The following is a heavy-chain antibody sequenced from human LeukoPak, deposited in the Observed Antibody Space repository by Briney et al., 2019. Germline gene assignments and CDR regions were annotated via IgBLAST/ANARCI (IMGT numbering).Heavy chain of an antibody. V-gene: IGHV3-23*01. J-gene: IGHJ6*03. CDR3: AKYGVDCSSTSCYPLYYMDV. D-gene: IGHD2-2*01. Sequence: PGGSLSLSCAASGFTFDSYAMTWVRQAPGKGLEWVSSISGGGGITNYADSVKGRFTITRDNSKYTLFLQMNSLRAEDTAVYYCAKYGVDCSSTSCYPLYYMDVWGKGPRSPSP. CDR2: ISGGGGIT. CDR1: GFTFDSYA.